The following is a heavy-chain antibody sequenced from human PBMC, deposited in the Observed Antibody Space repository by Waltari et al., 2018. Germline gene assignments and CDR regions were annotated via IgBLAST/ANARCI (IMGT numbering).Heavy chain of an antibody. J-gene: IGHJ4*02. CDR3: AKVRTLHGYCSGGSCYSPFDY. CDR1: GFTFSSYA. V-gene: IGHV3-23*04. Sequence: EVQLVESGGGLVQPGGSLRLSCAASGFTFSSYAMGWVRQAPRTGLDGVSAISGSGGSTYYADSVKGRFTISRDNSKNTLYLQMNSLRAEDTAVYYCAKVRTLHGYCSGGSCYSPFDYWGQGTLVTVSS. D-gene: IGHD2-15*01. CDR2: ISGSGGST.